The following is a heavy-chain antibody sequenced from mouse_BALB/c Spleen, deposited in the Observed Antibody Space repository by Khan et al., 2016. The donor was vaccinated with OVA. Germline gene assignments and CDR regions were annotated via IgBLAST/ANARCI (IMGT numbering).Heavy chain of an antibody. CDR2: IWAGGST. D-gene: IGHD2-3*01. CDR3: ARGDGYYEDDMDY. V-gene: IGHV2-9*02. J-gene: IGHJ4*01. CDR1: GFSLTSYG. Sequence: QVQLKQSGPGLVAPSQSLSITCTVSGFSLTSYGVHWVRQPPGKGLEWLGVIWAGGSTNYNSALMSRLSISRDKSKSQVFLKMNSLQTGDTATYYCARGDGYYEDDMDYWGQGTSVTVSS.